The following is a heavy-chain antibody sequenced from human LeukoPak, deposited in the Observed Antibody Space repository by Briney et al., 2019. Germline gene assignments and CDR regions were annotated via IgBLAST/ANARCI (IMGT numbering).Heavy chain of an antibody. CDR2: IRYDGSNK. CDR1: GFTFSSYE. CDR3: AKDQTRITMIVVSWGVIDY. Sequence: GGSLRLSCAASGFTFSSYEMNWVRQAPGKGLEWVVFIRYDGSNKYYADSVKGRFTISRDNSKNTLYLQMNSLRAEDTAVCYCAKDQTRITMIVVSWGVIDYWGQGTLVTVSS. V-gene: IGHV3-30*02. D-gene: IGHD3-22*01. J-gene: IGHJ4*02.